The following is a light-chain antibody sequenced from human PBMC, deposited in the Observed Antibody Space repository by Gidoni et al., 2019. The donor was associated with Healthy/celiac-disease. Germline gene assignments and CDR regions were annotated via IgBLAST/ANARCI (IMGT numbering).Light chain of an antibody. CDR2: DAS. J-gene: IGKJ4*01. V-gene: IGKV1-33*01. CDR3: QQYDNLPLT. Sequence: DIQMTPCPSSLSASVGDRVTITCQASQDISNYLNWYQQKPGKAPKLLIYDASNLETGVPSRFSGSGSGTDFTFTISSLQPEDIATYYCQQYDNLPLTFGGGTKVEIK. CDR1: QDISNY.